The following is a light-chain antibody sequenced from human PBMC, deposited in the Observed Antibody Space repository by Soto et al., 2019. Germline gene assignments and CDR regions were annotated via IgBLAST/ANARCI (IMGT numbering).Light chain of an antibody. V-gene: IGLV1-40*01. CDR1: SSNIGAGHD. Sequence: QSVLTQPPSVSGAPGQTVTISCTGSSSNIGAGHDVHWYQQLPGTAPKLLIYGNSNRPSGVPDRFSGSKSGTAASLAITGLQAEDEADYYCQSYDSSLSALFGGGTKLTVL. J-gene: IGLJ3*02. CDR3: QSYDSSLSAL. CDR2: GNS.